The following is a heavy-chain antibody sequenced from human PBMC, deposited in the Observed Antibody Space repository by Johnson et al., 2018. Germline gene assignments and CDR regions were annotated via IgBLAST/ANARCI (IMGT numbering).Heavy chain of an antibody. CDR1: GFTFDDYA. Sequence: VQLVESGGGLVQPGRSLRLSCAASGFTFDDYAMHWVRQAPGKGLEWVSGISWNSGSIGYADSVKGRFTISRDNAKNSLYLQMNSLRAEDTALYYCAKATHYFILTGYYPRERFVPMARGAFDIWGQGTMVTVSS. V-gene: IGHV3-9*01. CDR3: AKATHYFILTGYYPRERFVPMARGAFDI. D-gene: IGHD3-9*01. J-gene: IGHJ3*02. CDR2: ISWNSGSI.